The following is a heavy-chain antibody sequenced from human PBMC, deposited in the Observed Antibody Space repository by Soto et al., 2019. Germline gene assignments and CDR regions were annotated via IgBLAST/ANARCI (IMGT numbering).Heavy chain of an antibody. J-gene: IGHJ5*02. CDR1: GASISGFC. D-gene: IGHD1-1*01. V-gene: IGHV4-4*07. Sequence: QVQLQESGPGLVKPSETLSLTCTVSGASISGFCWSWIRKSAGKGREWIGRIYATGTTDYNPSLKRRVMMAVDTSKKQFSLKLRSVTAAATAVYYCVRHGTKTLRDWFDPWGQGISVTVSS. CDR3: VRHGTKTLRDWFDP. CDR2: IYATGTT.